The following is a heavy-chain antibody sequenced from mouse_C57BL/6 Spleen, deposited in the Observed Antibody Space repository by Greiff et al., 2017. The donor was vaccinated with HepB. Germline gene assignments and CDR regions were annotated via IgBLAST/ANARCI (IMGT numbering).Heavy chain of an antibody. CDR2: INPNNGGT. CDR3: ARRENWDWYFDV. V-gene: IGHV1-26*01. J-gene: IGHJ1*03. CDR1: GYTFTDYY. Sequence: VQLQQSGPELVKPGASVKISCKASGYTFTDYYMNWVKQSHGKSLEWIGDINPNNGGTSYNQKFKGKATLTVDKSSSTAYMELRSLTSEDSAVYYCARRENWDWYFDVWGTGTTVTVSS. D-gene: IGHD4-1*01.